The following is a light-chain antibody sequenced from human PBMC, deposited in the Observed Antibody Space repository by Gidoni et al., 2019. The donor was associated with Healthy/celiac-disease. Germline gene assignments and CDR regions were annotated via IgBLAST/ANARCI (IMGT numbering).Light chain of an antibody. CDR2: AAS. V-gene: IGKV1-39*01. CDR1: QSISSY. CDR3: QQSYSTPRT. J-gene: IGKJ1*01. Sequence: DIQMTQSPSSLSASVGDRVTITCRASQSISSYLNWYQQKPGKAPKLLIYAASRLQSGVPSRFSGSVSGTDFTLTISSLQPEDFATYYCQQSYSTPRTFGQGTKVEIK.